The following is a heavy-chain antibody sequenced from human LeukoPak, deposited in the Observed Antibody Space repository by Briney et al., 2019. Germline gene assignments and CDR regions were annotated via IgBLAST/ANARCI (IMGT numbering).Heavy chain of an antibody. CDR1: GFTFRNYW. D-gene: IGHD5-24*01. CDR3: VRDGDDYNFDY. J-gene: IGHJ4*02. Sequence: GGSLRLSCAASGFTFRNYWMHWVRHAPGKGLVWVSRVKGDGSFTDYADSVKGRFTISRDNAKNTLYLQMYSLRAEDTAAYYCVRDGDDYNFDYWGQGSLVTVSS. V-gene: IGHV3-74*01. CDR2: VKGDGSFT.